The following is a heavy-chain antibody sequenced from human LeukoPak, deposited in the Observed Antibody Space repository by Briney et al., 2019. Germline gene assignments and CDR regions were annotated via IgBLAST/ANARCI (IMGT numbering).Heavy chain of an antibody. J-gene: IGHJ4*02. CDR2: ISAYNGNT. CDR3: ARDRPGTLRLGEKLFDY. V-gene: IGHV1-18*01. Sequence: GASVKVSCKASGYTFTSYGISWVRQAPGQGLEWMGWISAYNGNTNYAQKLQGRVTMTTDTSTSTAYMELRSLRSDDTAVYYCARDRPGTLRLGEKLFDYWGQGTLVTVSS. D-gene: IGHD3-16*01. CDR1: GYTFTSYG.